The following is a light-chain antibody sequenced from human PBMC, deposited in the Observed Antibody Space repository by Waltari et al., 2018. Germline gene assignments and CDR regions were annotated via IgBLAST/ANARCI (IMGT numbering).Light chain of an antibody. V-gene: IGKV3-11*01. Sequence: EIVLTQSPATLSLSPGERATLSCRASQSVSSYLAWYQQKPDQAPRLLIYDASNRATGIPARFSCSGSGTDFTLTISSLEPEDFAVYYLQQRSNWPRTFGQGTKVEIK. CDR2: DAS. J-gene: IGKJ1*01. CDR1: QSVSSY. CDR3: QQRSNWPRT.